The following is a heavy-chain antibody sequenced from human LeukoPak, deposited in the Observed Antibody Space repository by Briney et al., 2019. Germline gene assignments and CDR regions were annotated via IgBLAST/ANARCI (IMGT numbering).Heavy chain of an antibody. CDR3: ARGPPVPTYYYGSGSYSYAWFDP. Sequence: SETLSLTCTVSGGSISSYYWSWIRQPPGKGLEWIGYIYYSGSTNYNPSLKSRVTISVDTSKNQFSLKLSSVTAADTAVYYCARGPPVPTYYYGSGSYSYAWFDPWGQGTLVTVSS. J-gene: IGHJ5*02. V-gene: IGHV4-59*12. CDR1: GGSISSYY. CDR2: IYYSGST. D-gene: IGHD3-10*01.